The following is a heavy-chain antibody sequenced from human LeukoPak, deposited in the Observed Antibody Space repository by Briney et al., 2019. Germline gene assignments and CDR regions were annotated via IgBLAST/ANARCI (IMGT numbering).Heavy chain of an antibody. CDR2: ITASGTAM. J-gene: IGHJ4*02. CDR3: ASSGSCRFDY. D-gene: IGHD1-26*01. V-gene: IGHV3-48*02. CDR1: GFTFSSYS. Sequence: GGSLRLSCAASGFTFSSYSMNWVRQAPGKRLEWVSHITASGTAMFYADSVKGRFTISRDNAKNSLYLQMNSLRDEDTAVYYCASSGSCRFDYWGQGTLVTVSS.